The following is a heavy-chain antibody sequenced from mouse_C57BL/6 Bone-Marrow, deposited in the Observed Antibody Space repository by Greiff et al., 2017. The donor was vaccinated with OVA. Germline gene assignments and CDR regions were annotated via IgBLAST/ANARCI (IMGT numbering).Heavy chain of an antibody. D-gene: IGHD1-1*01. V-gene: IGHV1-55*01. CDR3: ARVYYYGSYWYFDV. Sequence: QVQLQQPGAELVKPGASVKMSCKASGYTFTSYWITWVKQRPGQGLEWIGDIYPGSGSTNYNEKFKSKATLTVDTSSSTAYMQLSSLTSEDSAVYYCARVYYYGSYWYFDVWGTGTTVTVSS. CDR1: GYTFTSYW. J-gene: IGHJ1*03. CDR2: IYPGSGST.